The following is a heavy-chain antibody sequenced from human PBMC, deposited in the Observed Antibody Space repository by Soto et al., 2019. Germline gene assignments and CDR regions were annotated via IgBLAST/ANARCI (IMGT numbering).Heavy chain of an antibody. Sequence: PAQTLSLTCAISGDRVSSNSAAWNWIRQSPSRGLEWLGRTYYRSKWYYDYAVSVKSRITINPDTSKNQFSLQLNSVTPEDTAVYFCARLRDYYDSSGYFSEALDYWCQGTLVTVSS. CDR2: TYYRSKWYY. J-gene: IGHJ4*02. CDR1: GDRVSSNSAA. V-gene: IGHV6-1*01. CDR3: ARLRDYYDSSGYFSEALDY. D-gene: IGHD3-22*01.